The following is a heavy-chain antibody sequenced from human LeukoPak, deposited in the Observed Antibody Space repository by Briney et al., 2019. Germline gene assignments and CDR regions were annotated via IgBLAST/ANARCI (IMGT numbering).Heavy chain of an antibody. V-gene: IGHV3-11*04. D-gene: IGHD2-2*01. Sequence: GGSLRLSCAASGFTFSDYYVTWIRQAPGKGLEWVSYISSSGSAIYYADSVKGRFTISRDYAKNSLYLQMNSLRAGDTAVYYCASEGGNYCSSTSCYPGEYYYYYMDVWGKGTTVTVSS. CDR1: GFTFSDYY. CDR2: ISSSGSAI. J-gene: IGHJ6*03. CDR3: ASEGGNYCSSTSCYPGEYYYYYMDV.